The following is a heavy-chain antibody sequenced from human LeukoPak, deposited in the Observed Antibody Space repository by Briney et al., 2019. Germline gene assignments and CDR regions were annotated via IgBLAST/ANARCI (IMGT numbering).Heavy chain of an antibody. J-gene: IGHJ3*02. CDR3: ATVYHLLWFRELVGGAFDI. CDR1: GYTLTELS. V-gene: IGHV1-24*01. D-gene: IGHD3-10*01. Sequence: GASVKVSFKVSGYTLTELSMHWVRQAPGKGLEWMGGFDPEDGETIYAQKFQGRVTMTEDTSTDTAYMELSSLRSEDTAVYYCATVYHLLWFRELVGGAFDIWGQGTMVTVSS. CDR2: FDPEDGET.